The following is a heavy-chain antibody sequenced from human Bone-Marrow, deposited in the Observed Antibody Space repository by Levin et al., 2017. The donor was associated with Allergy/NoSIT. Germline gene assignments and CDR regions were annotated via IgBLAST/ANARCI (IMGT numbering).Heavy chain of an antibody. V-gene: IGHV4-34*01. CDR3: ARGAAVWSGYYTWVFDY. CDR2: INHSGST. CDR1: GGSFSGYY. J-gene: IGHJ4*02. D-gene: IGHD3-3*01. Sequence: PSETLSLTCAVYGGSFSGYYWSWIRQPPGKGLEWIGEINHSGSTNYNPSLKSRVTISVDTSKNQFSLKLSSVTAADTAVYYCARGAAVWSGYYTWVFDYWGQGTLVTVSS.